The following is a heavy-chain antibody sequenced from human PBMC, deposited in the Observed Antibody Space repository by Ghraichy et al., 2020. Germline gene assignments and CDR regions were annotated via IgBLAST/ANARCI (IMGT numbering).Heavy chain of an antibody. CDR2: IYNIMST. J-gene: IGHJ1*01. Sequence: SETLSLTCVVSGGSVSSGNYYWSWIRQPPGKGLEWIGYIYNIMSTTYSPSLKSRVTISLDTSKNQFSLKLSSVTAADTAGYYCARVWTRYCSGGSCNSEYFQHWVPGTLVTVSS. D-gene: IGHD2-15*01. V-gene: IGHV4-61*01. CDR3: ARVWTRYCSGGSCNSEYFQH. CDR1: GGSVSSGNYY.